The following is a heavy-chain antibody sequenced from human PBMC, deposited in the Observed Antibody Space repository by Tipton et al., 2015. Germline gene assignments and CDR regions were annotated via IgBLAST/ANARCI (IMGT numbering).Heavy chain of an antibody. CDR3: AWIRNDRGGWYADS. CDR1: GGSVSSGTYY. V-gene: IGHV4-39*01. Sequence: TLSLTCTVSGGSVSSGTYYWGWIRQPPGKGLEWIGNIYHDGGTYYNPSLKSRVTLSVDTSKNQFSLTVHSVTAADTAFYFCAWIRNDRGGWYADSWGQGTLVTVSS. D-gene: IGHD2-15*01. J-gene: IGHJ4*02. CDR2: IYHDGGT.